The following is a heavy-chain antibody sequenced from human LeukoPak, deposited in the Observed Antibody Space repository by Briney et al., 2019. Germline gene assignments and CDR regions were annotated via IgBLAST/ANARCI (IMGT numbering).Heavy chain of an antibody. CDR3: ARQPSPYYYGSGSYYFPWFDP. V-gene: IGHV5-51*01. CDR2: IYPGDSDT. Sequence: GESLKISCKGSGYSFTSYWIGWVRQMPGKGLGWMGIIYPGDSDTRYSPSFQGQVTISADKSISTAYLQWSSLKASDTAMYYCARQPSPYYYGSGSYYFPWFDPWGQGTLVSVSS. CDR1: GYSFTSYW. D-gene: IGHD3-10*01. J-gene: IGHJ5*02.